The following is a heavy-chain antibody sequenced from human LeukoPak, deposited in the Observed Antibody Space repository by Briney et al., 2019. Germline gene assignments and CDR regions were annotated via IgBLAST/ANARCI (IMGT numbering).Heavy chain of an antibody. CDR1: GFTFSSYA. D-gene: IGHD6-13*01. CDR2: ISYDGSNK. V-gene: IGHV3-30*04. CDR3: ARVPGSSWYYFDY. J-gene: IGHJ4*02. Sequence: GSLRLSCAASGFTFSSYAMSWVRQAPGKGLEWVAVISYDGSNKYYADSVKGRFTISRDNSKNTLYLQMNSLRAEDTAVYYCARVPGSSWYYFDYWGQGTLVTVSS.